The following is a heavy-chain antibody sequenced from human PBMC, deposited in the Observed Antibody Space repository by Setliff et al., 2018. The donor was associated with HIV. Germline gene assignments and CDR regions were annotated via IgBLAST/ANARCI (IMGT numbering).Heavy chain of an antibody. CDR3: AIGGGDGHPTRVY. Sequence: RASVKVSCKASGYSFSTYSLHWVRQASGQGLEWVGWISAGGHQTKYSEKFQDRVTITTDTSASTAYLQLSALRSEDTAVFYCAIGGGDGHPTRVYWGLGTLVTVSS. CDR2: ISAGGHQT. CDR1: GYSFSTYS. J-gene: IGHJ4*02. D-gene: IGHD3-16*01. V-gene: IGHV1-3*01.